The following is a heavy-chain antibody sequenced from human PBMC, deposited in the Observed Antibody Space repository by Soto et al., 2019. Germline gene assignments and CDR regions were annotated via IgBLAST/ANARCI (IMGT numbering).Heavy chain of an antibody. V-gene: IGHV3-23*01. CDR2: ISGSFGST. Sequence: GGSLRLSCVASGFSFSSYAMNWVRQAPGKGLEWVSTISGSFGSTYYADSVQGRSTVSRDNSKNTLYLQMNSLRAEDTAVYYCARDSGYGSGSSVNHYLDYWGHGTLVTVSS. CDR1: GFSFSSYA. CDR3: ARDSGYGSGSSVNHYLDY. D-gene: IGHD3-10*01. J-gene: IGHJ4*01.